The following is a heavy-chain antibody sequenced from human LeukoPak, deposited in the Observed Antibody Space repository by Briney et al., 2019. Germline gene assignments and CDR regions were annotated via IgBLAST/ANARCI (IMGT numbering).Heavy chain of an antibody. CDR1: GFTFDDYA. J-gene: IGHJ1*01. CDR2: ISWNSGSI. Sequence: GGSLRLSCAASGFTFDDYAMHWVRQAPGKGLEWVSGISWNSGSIGYADSVKGRFTISRDNAKNSLYPQMNSLRAEDTALYYCAKDRYGGNSGYFQHWGQGTLVTVSS. D-gene: IGHD4-23*01. V-gene: IGHV3-9*01. CDR3: AKDRYGGNSGYFQH.